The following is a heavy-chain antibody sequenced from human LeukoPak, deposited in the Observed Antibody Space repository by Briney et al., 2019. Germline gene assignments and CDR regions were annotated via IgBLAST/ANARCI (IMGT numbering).Heavy chain of an antibody. CDR1: GFTFSSYS. D-gene: IGHD6-19*01. J-gene: IGHJ4*02. V-gene: IGHV3-74*01. CDR2: INSDGSST. Sequence: HPGGSLRLSCAASGFTFSSYSMNWVRQAPGKGLVWVSRINSDGSSTSYADSVKGRFTISRDNAKNTLYLQMNSLRAEDTAVYYCARARSGWYGFRLDYWGQGTLVTVSS. CDR3: ARARSGWYGFRLDY.